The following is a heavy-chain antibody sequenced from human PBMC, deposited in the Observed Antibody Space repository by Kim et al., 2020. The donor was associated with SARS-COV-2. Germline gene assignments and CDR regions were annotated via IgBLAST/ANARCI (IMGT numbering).Heavy chain of an antibody. V-gene: IGHV3-30-3*01. D-gene: IGHD3-10*01. CDR1: GFTFSSCA. CDR3: ARDPWSRLRGLTYSYYGMDV. J-gene: IGHJ6*02. Sequence: GGSLRLSCAASGFTFSSCAIHWVRQAPGKGLEWVAVISYDGSNKNYADSVKGRFTISRNNSKNTLYLQMNSLRDEYTALYYGARDPWSRLRGLTYSYYGMDVWGQGTTVTVSS. CDR2: ISYDGSNK.